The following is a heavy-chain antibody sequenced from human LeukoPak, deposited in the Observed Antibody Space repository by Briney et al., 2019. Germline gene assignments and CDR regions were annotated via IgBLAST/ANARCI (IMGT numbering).Heavy chain of an antibody. CDR1: GFTFSSYA. D-gene: IGHD2-2*01. Sequence: PGGSLRLSCAASGFTFSSYAMSWVRQAPGVGLEWISAISDSTYYADSVKGRFTISRDNSKNTLYLLMNSLRAEDTAVYFCARYCITTSCQDDNSYYGMDVWGQGTTVTVSS. V-gene: IGHV3-23*01. CDR3: ARYCITTSCQDDNSYYGMDV. CDR2: ISDST. J-gene: IGHJ6*02.